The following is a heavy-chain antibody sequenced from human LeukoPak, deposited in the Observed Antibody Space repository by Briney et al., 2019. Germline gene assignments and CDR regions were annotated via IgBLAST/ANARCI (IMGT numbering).Heavy chain of an antibody. J-gene: IGHJ6*02. CDR2: IYYSGST. CDR1: GGSISSYY. Sequence: PSETLSLTCTVSGGSISSYYWSWIRQPPGKGLEWIGYIYYSGSTNYNPFLKSRVTISVDTSKNQFSLKLSSVTAADTAVYYCARGTYDFWSGYPGGYYYYGMDVWGQGTTVTVSS. V-gene: IGHV4-59*01. D-gene: IGHD3-3*01. CDR3: ARGTYDFWSGYPGGYYYYGMDV.